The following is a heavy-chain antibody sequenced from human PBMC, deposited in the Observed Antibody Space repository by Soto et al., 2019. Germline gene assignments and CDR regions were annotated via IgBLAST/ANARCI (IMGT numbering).Heavy chain of an antibody. V-gene: IGHV4-34*01. D-gene: IGHD3-10*01. CDR3: ARKQAGPYGSGSYPLDC. CDR1: GGSFGGYY. CDR2: INHSGST. J-gene: IGHJ4*02. Sequence: QVQLQQWGAGLLKPSETLSLTCAVYGGSFGGYYWSWIRQPPGKGLEWIGEINHSGSTNYNPSLKSRVTISVDTSKNQFSLKLSSVTAADTAVYYCARKQAGPYGSGSYPLDCWGQGTLVTVSS.